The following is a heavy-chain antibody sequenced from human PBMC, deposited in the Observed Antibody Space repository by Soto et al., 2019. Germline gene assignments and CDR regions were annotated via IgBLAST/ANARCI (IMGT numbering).Heavy chain of an antibody. D-gene: IGHD6-13*01. J-gene: IGHJ5*02. CDR1: GGSISSSSYY. V-gene: IGHV4-39*07. CDR3: ARGHPRGGDSSSWYWFDP. Sequence: SETLSLTCTVSGGSISSSSYYWGWIRQPPGKGLEWIGSIYYSGSTYYNPSLKSRVTISVDTSKNQFSLKLSSVTAADTAVYYCARGHPRGGDSSSWYWFDPWGQGTLVTVSS. CDR2: IYYSGST.